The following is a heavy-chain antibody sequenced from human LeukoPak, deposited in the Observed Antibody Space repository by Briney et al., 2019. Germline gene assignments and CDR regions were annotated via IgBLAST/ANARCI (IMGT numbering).Heavy chain of an antibody. Sequence: ASVKVSCKASGYTFTSDGISWVRQAPGQGLEWMGWISAYNGNTNYAQKLQGRVTMTTDTSTSTAYMKLRRLRSDDTDVYYCARVLAKRVVADTNDYWGQGTLVTVSS. CDR2: ISAYNGNT. D-gene: IGHD2-15*01. J-gene: IGHJ4*02. CDR1: GYTFTSDG. CDR3: ARVLAKRVVADTNDY. V-gene: IGHV1-18*01.